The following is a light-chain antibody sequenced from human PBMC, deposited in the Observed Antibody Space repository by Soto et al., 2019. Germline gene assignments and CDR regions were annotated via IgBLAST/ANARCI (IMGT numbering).Light chain of an antibody. CDR2: GAS. CDR3: QQYGTSPIT. Sequence: EIVLTQSPGTLSLSPGERATLSCMASQSVSSSYLAWYQQKPGQAPRLLIYGASNRATGIPERFSGSGSGTDFTLTISSLEPEDFAVYYCQQYGTSPITFGQGTRLEI. J-gene: IGKJ5*01. CDR1: QSVSSSY. V-gene: IGKV3-20*01.